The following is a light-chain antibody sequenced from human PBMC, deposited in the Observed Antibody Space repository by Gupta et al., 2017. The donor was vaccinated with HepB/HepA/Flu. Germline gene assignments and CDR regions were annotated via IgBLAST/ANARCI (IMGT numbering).Light chain of an antibody. J-gene: IGKJ1*01. CDR2: KAS. Sequence: DIQMTQSPSTLSASVGDRVTITCRASQSISSWLAWYQQKPGKAPKLLIYKASSLESGVPSRFSGSGSGTEFTLTIISLQPDDFATYYCQQYNSDSWTCGQGTKVEIK. V-gene: IGKV1-5*03. CDR3: QQYNSDSWT. CDR1: QSISSW.